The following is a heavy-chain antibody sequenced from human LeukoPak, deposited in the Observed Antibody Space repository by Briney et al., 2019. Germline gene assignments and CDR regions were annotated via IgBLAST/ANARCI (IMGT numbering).Heavy chain of an antibody. CDR3: ARLARSTRDYSWHFDL. D-gene: IGHD4-17*01. CDR2: VFYSGTT. J-gene: IGHJ2*01. V-gene: IGHV4-39*01. CDR1: GGSVSSNNYY. Sequence: SETLSLTCTVSGGSVSSNNYYWTWLRQPPGMGLQWIGTVFYSGTTYYNPSLKSRATTSVDTSKNQFSLKLSSVTVADMAVYYCARLARSTRDYSWHFDLWGRGTLVTVST.